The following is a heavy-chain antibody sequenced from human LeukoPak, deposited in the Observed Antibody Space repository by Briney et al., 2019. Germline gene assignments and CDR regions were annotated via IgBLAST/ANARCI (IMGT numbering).Heavy chain of an antibody. CDR2: IYSGGNT. CDR3: ARKTDSGGQGDY. V-gene: IGHV3-66*01. D-gene: IGHD3-22*01. Sequence: GGSLRLSCAASGFTFSDYYMSWVRQAPGKGLECVSVIYSGGNTYYTDSVKGRFTISRDNSKNTLYLQMNSLRAEDTAVYYCARKTDSGGQGDYWGPGTLVTVSS. CDR1: GFTFSDYY. J-gene: IGHJ4*02.